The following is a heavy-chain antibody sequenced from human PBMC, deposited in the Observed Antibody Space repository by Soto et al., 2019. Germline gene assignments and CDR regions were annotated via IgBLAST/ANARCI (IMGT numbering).Heavy chain of an antibody. CDR2: ISSSSSTI. Sequence: VGSLRLSCAASGFTFSSYSMNWVRQAPGKGLEWVSYISSSSSTIYYADSVKGRFTISRDNAKNSLYLQMNSLRDEDTAVYYCAREEGFVVVPAATFDYWGQGTLVTVSS. J-gene: IGHJ4*02. CDR3: AREEGFVVVPAATFDY. V-gene: IGHV3-48*02. CDR1: GFTFSSYS. D-gene: IGHD2-2*01.